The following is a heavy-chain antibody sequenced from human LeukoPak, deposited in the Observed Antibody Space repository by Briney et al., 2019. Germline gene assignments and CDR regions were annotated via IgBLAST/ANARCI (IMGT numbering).Heavy chain of an antibody. CDR2: INHSGST. CDR3: ARDLLGNYFDY. Sequence: SETLSLTCAVYGGSFSGYYWSWIRQPPGKGLEWIGEINHSGSTNYNLSLKSRVTISVDTSKNQFSLKLSSVTAADTAVYYCARDLLGNYFDYWGQGTLVTVSS. D-gene: IGHD1-26*01. V-gene: IGHV4-34*01. CDR1: GGSFSGYY. J-gene: IGHJ4*02.